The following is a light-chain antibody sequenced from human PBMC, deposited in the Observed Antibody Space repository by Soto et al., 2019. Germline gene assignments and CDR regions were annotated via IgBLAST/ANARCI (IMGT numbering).Light chain of an antibody. CDR3: QQYGSSPYT. CDR2: GAS. Sequence: EIVLTQSPGTLSLSPGERATLSCRASQSVSSSYLAWYQQKPVQAPSLLIYGASSRATGIPDRFSGSGSGTDFTLTIIRLEPEDFAVYYCQQYGSSPYTCGQGTKLEIK. V-gene: IGKV3-20*01. CDR1: QSVSSSY. J-gene: IGKJ2*01.